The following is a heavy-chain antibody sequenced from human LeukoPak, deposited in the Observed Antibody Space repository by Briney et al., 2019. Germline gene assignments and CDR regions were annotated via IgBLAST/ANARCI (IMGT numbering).Heavy chain of an antibody. CDR2: ISWNSGSI. D-gene: IGHD1-26*01. V-gene: IGHV3-9*01. J-gene: IGHJ4*02. Sequence: GGSLRLSCAASGFTFDDYAMHWVRQAPGKGLEWVSGISWNSGSIGYADSVKGRFTISRDNAKNSLYLQMNSLRAEDTALYYCAKGSGSYYVSPCFDYWGQGTLVTVSS. CDR1: GFTFDDYA. CDR3: AKGSGSYYVSPCFDY.